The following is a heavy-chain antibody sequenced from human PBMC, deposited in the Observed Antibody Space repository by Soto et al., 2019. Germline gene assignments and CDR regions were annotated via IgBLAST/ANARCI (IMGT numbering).Heavy chain of an antibody. CDR2: TYHCSKWYN. J-gene: IGHJ5*01. CDR3: ARDRSPGSSSWYDS. CDR1: GDIVSSNSAA. V-gene: IGHV6-1*01. Sequence: SQTPSLSWASAGDIVSSNSAALNWISQSPSRGLEWLGRTYHCSKWYNYCAVSVKSRITINPDTSKNQFSLQLYSVTPEDTAINYCARDRSPGSSSWYDSWGQGILVTVSS. D-gene: IGHD6-13*01.